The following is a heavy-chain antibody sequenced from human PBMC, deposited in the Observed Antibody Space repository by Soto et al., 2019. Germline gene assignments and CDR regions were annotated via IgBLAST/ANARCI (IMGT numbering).Heavy chain of an antibody. Sequence: SETLSLTCTVSGGSISSGDYYWSWIRQPPGKGLEWIGYIYYSGSTYYNPSLKSRVTISVDTSKNQFSLKLSSVTAADTAVYYCARDDPGYSSGWYESNYYYGMDVWGQGTTVTVSS. V-gene: IGHV4-30-4*01. CDR1: GGSISSGDYY. CDR3: ARDDPGYSSGWYESNYYYGMDV. D-gene: IGHD6-19*01. J-gene: IGHJ6*02. CDR2: IYYSGST.